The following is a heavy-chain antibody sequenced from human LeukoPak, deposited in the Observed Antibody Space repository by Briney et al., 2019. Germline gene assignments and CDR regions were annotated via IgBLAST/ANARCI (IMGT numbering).Heavy chain of an antibody. J-gene: IGHJ4*02. D-gene: IGHD3-22*01. V-gene: IGHV3-21*01. Sequence: GGSLRLSCAASGFTFSSYSMNWVRQAPGKGLEWVSSISSSSTYIYYGDSVKGRFTISRDNAKNPLYLQMNSLRAEDTAVYFCAREDTMIVVNWGQGTLVTVSS. CDR3: AREDTMIVVN. CDR1: GFTFSSYS. CDR2: ISSSSTYI.